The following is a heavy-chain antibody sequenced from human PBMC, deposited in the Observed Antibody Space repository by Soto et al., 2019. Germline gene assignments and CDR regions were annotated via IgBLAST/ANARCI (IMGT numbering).Heavy chain of an antibody. CDR2: IYYSGST. D-gene: IGHD5-12*01. CDR3: ASTLSLYRGYSGYDYYYYGMDV. Sequence: ASETLSLTCTVSGGSISSSSYYWGWIRQPPGKGLEWIGSIYYSGSTYYNPSLKSRVTISVDTSKNQFSLKLSSVTAADTAVYYCASTLSLYRGYSGYDYYYYGMDVWGQGTTVTVSS. CDR1: GGSISSSSYY. V-gene: IGHV4-39*01. J-gene: IGHJ6*02.